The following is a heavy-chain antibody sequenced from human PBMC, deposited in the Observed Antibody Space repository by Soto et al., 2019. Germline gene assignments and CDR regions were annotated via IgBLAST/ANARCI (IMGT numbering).Heavy chain of an antibody. J-gene: IGHJ5*02. V-gene: IGHV1-24*01. Sequence: ASVKVSCKVSGYTRTELSMHWVRQAPGKGLEWMGGFDPEDGETIYAQKFQGRVTMTEDTSTDTAYMELSSLRSEDTAVYYCATTPFEELWGPSWFDPWGEVTLVTVP. D-gene: IGHD3-10*01. CDR2: FDPEDGET. CDR1: GYTRTELS. CDR3: ATTPFEELWGPSWFDP.